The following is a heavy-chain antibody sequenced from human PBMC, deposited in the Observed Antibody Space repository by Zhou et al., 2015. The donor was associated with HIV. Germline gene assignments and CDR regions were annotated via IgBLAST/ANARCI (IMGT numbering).Heavy chain of an antibody. V-gene: IGHV3-11*01. Sequence: VQLVESGGGLIQPGGSLRLSCAASGFTVSGNYMTWIRQTPGKGVEWISYISSTGSTMFYADSVKGRFTISRDNSRNTLYLQMNSLRAEDTALYYCATPRAPYSAGWTPTSASWFDPWGQGTLVIVSS. J-gene: IGHJ5*02. D-gene: IGHD1-26*01. CDR3: ATPRAPYSAGWTPTSASWFDP. CDR1: GFTVSGNY. CDR2: ISSTGSTM.